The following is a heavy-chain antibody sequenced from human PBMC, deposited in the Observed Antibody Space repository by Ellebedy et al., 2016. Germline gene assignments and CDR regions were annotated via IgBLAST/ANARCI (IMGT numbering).Heavy chain of an antibody. CDR2: IYDSGST. Sequence: SETLSLTCTVSGGSFSPYYWSWIRQPPGKGLEWIGYIYDSGSTNHNPSLKSRVTTSVDASKNQFSLKLTSVTVADTSVHHCVRHSGMVRGFFFDYWGQGTLVTVSS. CDR1: GGSFSPYY. D-gene: IGHD3-10*01. J-gene: IGHJ4*02. V-gene: IGHV4-59*08. CDR3: VRHSGMVRGFFFDY.